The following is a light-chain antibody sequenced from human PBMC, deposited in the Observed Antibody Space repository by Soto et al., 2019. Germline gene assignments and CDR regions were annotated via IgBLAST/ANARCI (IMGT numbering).Light chain of an antibody. Sequence: EIVMTQSPATLSMSPGERVSISCRASQTVSNNLAWYQQKPGQAPRLLIYGASTRAIGVAARFSGSGSGTGFTLTLPSLQSENFAGYYFQQYHKWPPITFGGGTVVEIK. CDR3: QQYHKWPPIT. J-gene: IGKJ4*01. CDR1: QTVSNN. CDR2: GAS. V-gene: IGKV3-15*01.